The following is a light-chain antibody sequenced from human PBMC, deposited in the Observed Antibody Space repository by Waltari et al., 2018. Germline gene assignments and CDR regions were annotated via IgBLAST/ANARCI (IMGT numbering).Light chain of an antibody. J-gene: IGLJ3*02. CDR2: DVS. V-gene: IGLV2-14*03. Sequence: QSALTPPASASGSPGPSITMFCTGTKSAVGFYNYVPWYQQHPGKAPKVIIYDVSQRPSGISNRFSGSKSGNTASLTISGLQADDEADYYCKSYTGTGSWVFGGGTKLTVL. CDR3: KSYTGTGSWV. CDR1: KSAVGFYNY.